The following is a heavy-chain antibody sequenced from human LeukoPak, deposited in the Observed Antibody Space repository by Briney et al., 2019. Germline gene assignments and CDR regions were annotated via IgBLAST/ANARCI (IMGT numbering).Heavy chain of an antibody. Sequence: PSETLSLTCAVSGYSISSGYYWGWIRQPPGKGLEWIRSIYHSGSTYYNPSLKSRVTISVDKSKNQFSLKLSSVTAADTAVYYCAREPYCSGGSCSYNWFDPWGQGTLVTVCS. J-gene: IGHJ5*02. CDR3: AREPYCSGGSCSYNWFDP. V-gene: IGHV4-38-2*02. D-gene: IGHD2-15*01. CDR1: GYSISSGYY. CDR2: IYHSGST.